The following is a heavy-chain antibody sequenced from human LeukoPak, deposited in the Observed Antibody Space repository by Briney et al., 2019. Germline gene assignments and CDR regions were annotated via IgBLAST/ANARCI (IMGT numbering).Heavy chain of an antibody. CDR3: VRVPEGDSRPCDS. Sequence: SETLSLTSAVYGGSLSGYYWTFVRQTPGKGLEWIGEIDHGGGTGYHPSLKGRVSISIDRSRNQFSLRMSSVTAADTAVYYCVRVPEGDSRPCDSWGQGTLVTVSS. V-gene: IGHV4-34*01. J-gene: IGHJ4*02. CDR1: GGSLSGYY. CDR2: IDHGGGT. D-gene: IGHD2-21*01.